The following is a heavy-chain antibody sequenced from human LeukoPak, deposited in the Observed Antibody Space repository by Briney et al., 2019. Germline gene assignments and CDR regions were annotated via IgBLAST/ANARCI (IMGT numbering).Heavy chain of an antibody. J-gene: IGHJ4*02. V-gene: IGHV4-38-2*01. CDR1: GYSINSGYY. CDR2: IYYSGST. CDR3: ARPKSYSSGWYYFDY. Sequence: SETLSLTCDVSGYSINSGYYWGWIRQPPGKGLEWIGSIYYSGSTYYNPSLKSRVTISVDTSKNQFSLKLSSVTAADTAVYYCARPKSYSSGWYYFDYWGQGTLVTVSS. D-gene: IGHD6-19*01.